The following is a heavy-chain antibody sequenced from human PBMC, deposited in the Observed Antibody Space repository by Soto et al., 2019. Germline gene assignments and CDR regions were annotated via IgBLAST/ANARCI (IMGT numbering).Heavy chain of an antibody. V-gene: IGHV1-58*01. CDR3: AAVPVLRFLKWLPAYFDY. D-gene: IGHD3-3*01. J-gene: IGHJ4*02. CDR2: LVVGSGNT. CDR1: GFVFTSSA. Sequence: QMQVVQSGPEVKKPGTSVKVSCKTSGFVFTSSAVQWVRQARGQRLEWIGWLVVGSGNTHYAQHFQERVTLTRDMSTGTAYMELSSLRSEDTAVYYCAAVPVLRFLKWLPAYFDYWGQGTLVTVSS.